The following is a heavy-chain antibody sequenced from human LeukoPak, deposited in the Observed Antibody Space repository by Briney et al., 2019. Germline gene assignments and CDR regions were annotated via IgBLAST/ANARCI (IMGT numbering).Heavy chain of an antibody. D-gene: IGHD6-13*01. J-gene: IGHJ5*02. CDR3: AICIAAAGTGVCGGFDP. CDR2: IYPGDSDT. Sequence: GESLKISCKGSGYSFTSYWIGWVRQMPGKGLEWMGIIYPGDSDTRYSPSFQGQVTISADKSISTAYLQWSSLKASDTAMYYCAICIAAAGTGVCGGFDPWGQGTLVTVSS. CDR1: GYSFTSYW. V-gene: IGHV5-51*01.